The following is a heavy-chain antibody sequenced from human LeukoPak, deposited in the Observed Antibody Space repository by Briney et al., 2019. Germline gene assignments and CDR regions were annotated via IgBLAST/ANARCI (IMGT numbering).Heavy chain of an antibody. V-gene: IGHV4-4*02. CDR3: ARHRLVGDTFDI. CDR1: GGSISSSIR. Sequence: SGTLSLTCAVSGGSISSSIRWSWVRQPPGKGLEWIGEIYHSGSTNYNPSLKSRVTISVDTSRNKFALKLNSVTAADTAVYFCARHRLVGDTFDIWGQGTKVTVSS. CDR2: IYHSGST. J-gene: IGHJ3*02. D-gene: IGHD1-26*01.